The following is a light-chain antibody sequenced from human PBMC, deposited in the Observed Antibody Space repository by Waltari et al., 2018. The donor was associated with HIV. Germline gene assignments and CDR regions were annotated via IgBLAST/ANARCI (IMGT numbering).Light chain of an antibody. V-gene: IGKV3-20*01. CDR3: QQYAASQYT. J-gene: IGKJ2*01. Sequence: EIMLTQSPATLSLSPGETAIVSCRASENMTSQYLAWYQQKSGQAPRLLLFGASTRNPGVPERFGGAGSGADFTLTVSRLEPEDFALYFCQQYAASQYTFGQGT. CDR1: ENMTSQY. CDR2: GAS.